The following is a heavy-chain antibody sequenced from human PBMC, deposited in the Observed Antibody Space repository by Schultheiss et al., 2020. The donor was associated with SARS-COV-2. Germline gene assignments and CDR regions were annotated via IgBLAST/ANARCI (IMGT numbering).Heavy chain of an antibody. D-gene: IGHD3-16*01. V-gene: IGHV3-23*01. J-gene: IGHJ4*02. Sequence: GGSLRLSCAASGFTFSSYAMSWVRQAPGKGLEWVSGISGSGGSTYYADSVKGRFTISRDNSKNTLYLQMNSLRAEDTAVYYCARVRRLRLGDLVYFDYWGQGTLVTVSS. CDR3: ARVRRLRLGDLVYFDY. CDR2: ISGSGGST. CDR1: GFTFSSYA.